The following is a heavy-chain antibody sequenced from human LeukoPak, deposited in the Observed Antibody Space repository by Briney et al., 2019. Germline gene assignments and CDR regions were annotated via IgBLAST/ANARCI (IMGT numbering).Heavy chain of an antibody. CDR3: AKDRGWSVVINYFGY. CDR1: GFTFSSYW. CDR2: TNSDGSTT. Sequence: PGGSLRLSCAASGFTFSSYWMHWVRQAPGKGLVWVSRTNSDGSTTIYADSVKGRFTISRDNAQNTLYLQMNSLRAEDTAVYYCAKDRGWSVVINYFGYWGQGTLVTVSS. D-gene: IGHD3-22*01. J-gene: IGHJ4*02. V-gene: IGHV3-74*01.